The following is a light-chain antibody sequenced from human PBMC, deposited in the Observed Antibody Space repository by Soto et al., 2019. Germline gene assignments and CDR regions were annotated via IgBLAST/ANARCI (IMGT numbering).Light chain of an antibody. CDR3: CSYAGTYTYV. V-gene: IGLV2-11*01. CDR1: SSDVGAYNY. J-gene: IGLJ1*01. Sequence: ALTQPRSVSGSPGQSGTISCTGTSSDVGAYNYVSWYQQEPGKAPKLMIYDVIKRPSGVPDRFSGSKSDNAASLTISGLQAEDEADYYCCSYAGTYTYVFGTGTKVTVL. CDR2: DVI.